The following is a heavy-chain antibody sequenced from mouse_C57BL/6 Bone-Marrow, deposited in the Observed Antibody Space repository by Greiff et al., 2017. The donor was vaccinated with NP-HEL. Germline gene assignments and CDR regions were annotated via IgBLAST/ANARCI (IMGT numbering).Heavy chain of an antibody. CDR2: IYPRSGNT. J-gene: IGHJ4*01. CDR1: GYTFTSYG. D-gene: IGHD2-10*02. V-gene: IGHV1-81*01. CDR3: ARRTCEVSRMDD. Sequence: VQLQESGAELARPGASVKLSCKASGYTFTSYGISWVKQRTGQGLEWIGEIYPRSGNTYYNEKFKGKATLTADKSSSTAYMELRSLTSEDSAVYFCARRTCEVSRMDDWGQGTSVTVSS.